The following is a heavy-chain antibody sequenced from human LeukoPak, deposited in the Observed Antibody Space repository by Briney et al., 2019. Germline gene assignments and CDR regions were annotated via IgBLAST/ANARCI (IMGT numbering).Heavy chain of an antibody. CDR2: IYYSGST. Sequence: PSETLSLTCTVSGGSISSSSYYWGWIRQPPGKGLECIGSIYYSGSTYYNPSLKSRVTISVDTSKNEFSLKLSSVTAADTAVYYCARRGAITDYWGQGTLVTVSS. V-gene: IGHV4-39*07. CDR1: GGSISSSSYY. J-gene: IGHJ4*02. D-gene: IGHD3-3*01. CDR3: ARRGAITDY.